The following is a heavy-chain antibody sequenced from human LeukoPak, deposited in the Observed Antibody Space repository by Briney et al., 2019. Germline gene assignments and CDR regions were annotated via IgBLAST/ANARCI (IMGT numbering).Heavy chain of an antibody. CDR3: ARVRNSNGYDF. Sequence: PGGSLRLSCAASGFTFSSYSMNWVRQAPGKGLEGVSSINSSSSYIYYADSVKGRFTISRDNAKNTLYLQMNSLRAEDTAVYYCARVRNSNGYDFWGQGTMVIVSS. CDR1: GFTFSSYS. D-gene: IGHD2-21*01. CDR2: INSSSSYI. J-gene: IGHJ3*01. V-gene: IGHV3-21*01.